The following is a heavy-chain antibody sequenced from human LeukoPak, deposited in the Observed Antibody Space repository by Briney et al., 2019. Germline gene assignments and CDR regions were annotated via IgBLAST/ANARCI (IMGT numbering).Heavy chain of an antibody. J-gene: IGHJ4*02. D-gene: IGHD3-22*01. CDR1: GFTVSSNY. Sequence: GGSLRLSCAASGFTVSSNYMSWVRQAPGKGLEWVSVIYSGGSTYYADSVKGRFTISRDNSKNTLYLQMNSLRAEDTAVYYCARDPDDSSGYYHWGQGTLVTVSS. V-gene: IGHV3-66*01. CDR3: ARDPDDSSGYYH. CDR2: IYSGGST.